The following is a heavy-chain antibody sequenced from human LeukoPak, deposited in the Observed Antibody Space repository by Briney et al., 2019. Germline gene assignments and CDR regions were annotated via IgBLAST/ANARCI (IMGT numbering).Heavy chain of an antibody. J-gene: IGHJ4*02. CDR2: ISSSSSYI. D-gene: IGHD5-18*01. V-gene: IGHV3-21*01. CDR3: ARDKYSYGPFDY. CDR1: GFTFSSYS. Sequence: GGSLRLSCAASGFTFSSYSMNWVRQAPGKGLEWVSSISSSSSYIYYADSVKGRFTISRDNAKNSLYLQMNSLRAEDTAVYYRARDKYSYGPFDYWGQGTLVTVSS.